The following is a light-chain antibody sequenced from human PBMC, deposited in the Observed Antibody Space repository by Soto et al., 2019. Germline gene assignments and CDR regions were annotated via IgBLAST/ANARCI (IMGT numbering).Light chain of an antibody. J-gene: IGLJ1*01. CDR2: SNN. Sequence: QAVVTQPPSASGTPGQRVTISCSGSSSNIGSNTVNWYQQLPGTAPKLLIYSNNQRPSGVPDRFSGSKSGTSASLAISGLQSEDEADYYCAAWDDSLNVPVFGTGTKLTVL. CDR1: SSNIGSNT. CDR3: AAWDDSLNVPV. V-gene: IGLV1-44*01.